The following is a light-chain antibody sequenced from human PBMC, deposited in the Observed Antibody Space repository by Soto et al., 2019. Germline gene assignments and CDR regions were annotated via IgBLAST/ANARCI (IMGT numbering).Light chain of an antibody. V-gene: IGKV3-15*01. CDR1: HSVSDN. J-gene: IGKJ4*01. CDR3: QNYGRG. CDR2: GAS. Sequence: EIMVTLSPATLSVSSGERATLSCRASHSVSDNLAWYQQKPGQAPRLLIYGASTRATGMPARFSGSGAGTDSTLSISRLEPEDFAVYYCQNYGRGFGGGTKVDIK.